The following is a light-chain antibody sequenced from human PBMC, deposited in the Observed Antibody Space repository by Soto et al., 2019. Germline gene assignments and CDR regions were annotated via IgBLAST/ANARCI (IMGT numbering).Light chain of an antibody. CDR3: CSYAGSSTYV. Sequence: ALTQPASVSGSPGQSITISCTGTSSDVGSYNLVSWYQQHPGKAPKLMIYEGSKRPSGVSNRFSGSKSGNTASLTISGLQAEDEADYYCCSYAGSSTYVFGTGTKLTVL. J-gene: IGLJ1*01. V-gene: IGLV2-23*01. CDR1: SSDVGSYNL. CDR2: EGS.